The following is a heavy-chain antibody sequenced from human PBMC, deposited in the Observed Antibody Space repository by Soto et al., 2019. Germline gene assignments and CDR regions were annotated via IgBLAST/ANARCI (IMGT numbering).Heavy chain of an antibody. CDR2: IWYDGSNK. J-gene: IGHJ6*02. Sequence: VQLVESGGGVVQPGRSLRLSCAASGFTFSSYGMHWVRQAPGKGLEWVAVIWYDGSNKYYADSVKGRFTISRDNSKNTLYLQMNSLRAEDTAVYYCARDGCSSTSCYYYYGMDVWGQGTTVTVSS. CDR3: ARDGCSSTSCYYYYGMDV. D-gene: IGHD2-2*01. V-gene: IGHV3-33*01. CDR1: GFTFSSYG.